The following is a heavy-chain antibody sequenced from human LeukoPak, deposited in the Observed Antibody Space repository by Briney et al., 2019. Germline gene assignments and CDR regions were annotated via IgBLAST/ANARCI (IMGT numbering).Heavy chain of an antibody. V-gene: IGHV1-69*13. CDR3: ARARDWAGYSYGFYY. D-gene: IGHD5-18*01. J-gene: IGHJ4*02. CDR2: IIPIFGTA. CDR1: GGTFSSYA. Sequence: SVTVSCKASGGTFSSYAISWVRQAPGQGLEWMGGIIPIFGTANYAQKFQGRVTITADESTSTAYMELSSLRSEDTAVYYCARARDWAGYSYGFYYWGQGTLVTVSS.